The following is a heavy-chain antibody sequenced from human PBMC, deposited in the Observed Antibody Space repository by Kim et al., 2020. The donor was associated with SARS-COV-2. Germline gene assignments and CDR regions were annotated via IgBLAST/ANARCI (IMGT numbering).Heavy chain of an antibody. J-gene: IGHJ6*02. CDR3: ATAAAGTPPSYYYYGMDV. Sequence: ASVKVSCKASGYTFTSYDINWVRQATGQGLEWMGWMNPNSGNTGYAQKFQGRVTMTRNTSISTAYMELSSLRAEDTAVYYCATAAAGTPPSYYYYGMDVWGQGTTVTVSS. CDR1: GYTFTSYD. V-gene: IGHV1-8*01. CDR2: MNPNSGNT. D-gene: IGHD6-13*01.